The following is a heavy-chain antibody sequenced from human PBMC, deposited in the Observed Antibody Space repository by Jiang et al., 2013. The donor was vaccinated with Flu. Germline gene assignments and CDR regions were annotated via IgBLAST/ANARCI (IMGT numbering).Heavy chain of an antibody. CDR3: ATGKYIAAAGYYYYYGMDV. CDR1: GGSFSGYY. D-gene: IGHD6-13*01. V-gene: IGHV4-34*01. CDR2: INHSGST. J-gene: IGHJ6*02. Sequence: LLKPSETLSLTCAVYGGSFSGYYWSWIRQPPGKGLEWIGEINHSGSTNYNPSLKSRVTISVDTSKNQFSLKLSSVTAADTAVYYCATGKYIAAAGYYYYYGMDVWGQGTTVTVSS.